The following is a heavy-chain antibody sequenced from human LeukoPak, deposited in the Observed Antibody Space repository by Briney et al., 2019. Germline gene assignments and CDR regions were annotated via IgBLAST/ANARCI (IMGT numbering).Heavy chain of an antibody. CDR2: INPNSSGA. CDR1: GYTFTGYY. Sequence: GASVKVSCKASGYTFTGYYMHWVRQAPGQGLEWMGWINPNSSGANDAQKFQGRVTMTRDTSISTAYMELSRLRSDDTAVYYCARDIDPITIFGVVLHPLPYYYGMDVWGQGTTVTVSS. V-gene: IGHV1-2*02. D-gene: IGHD3-3*01. J-gene: IGHJ6*02. CDR3: ARDIDPITIFGVVLHPLPYYYGMDV.